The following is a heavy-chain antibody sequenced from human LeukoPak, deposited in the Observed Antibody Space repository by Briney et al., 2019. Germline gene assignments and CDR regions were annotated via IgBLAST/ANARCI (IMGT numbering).Heavy chain of an antibody. J-gene: IGHJ4*02. CDR2: ISYDGPNK. CDR1: AFTFSTYS. V-gene: IGHV3-30*04. D-gene: IGHD6-19*01. CDR3: ARGLRIAVAGNIDY. Sequence: GRSLRLSCAASAFTFSTYSMHWVRQAPGKGLEWVAAISYDGPNKNYADSVKGRFTISRDNSKNTLYLQMNSLRAEDTAVYYCARGLRIAVAGNIDYWGQGTLVTVSS.